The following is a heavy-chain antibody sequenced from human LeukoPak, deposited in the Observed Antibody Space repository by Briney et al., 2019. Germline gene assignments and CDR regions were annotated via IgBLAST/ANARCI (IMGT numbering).Heavy chain of an antibody. Sequence: PGGSLRLSCAASGFTVSSNYMSWVRQAPGKGLEWVSVIYSGGSTYYADSVKGRFTISRDNSKNTLYLQMKSLRAEDPAVYYCARATPDYMDVWGKGTTVTISS. V-gene: IGHV3-53*01. CDR1: GFTVSSNY. J-gene: IGHJ6*03. CDR2: IYSGGST. CDR3: ARATPDYMDV.